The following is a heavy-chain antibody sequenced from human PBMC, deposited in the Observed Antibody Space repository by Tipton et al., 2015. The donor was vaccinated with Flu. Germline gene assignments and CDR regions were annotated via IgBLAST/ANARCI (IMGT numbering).Heavy chain of an antibody. CDR1: GGSISSGGYS. CDR2: IYHSGST. CDR3: ARVIRGYVIYFDY. V-gene: IGHV4-30-2*01. D-gene: IGHD3-10*01. Sequence: TLSLTFAVSGGSISSGGYSWSWIRQPPGKGLEWIGYIYHSGSTYYNPSLKSRVTISVDRSKNQFSLKLSSVTAADTAVYYCARVIRGYVIYFDYWGQGTLVTVSS. J-gene: IGHJ4*02.